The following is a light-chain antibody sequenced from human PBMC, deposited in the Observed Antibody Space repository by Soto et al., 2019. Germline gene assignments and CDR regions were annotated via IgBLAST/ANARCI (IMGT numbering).Light chain of an antibody. CDR3: QQYNSHSQT. J-gene: IGKJ1*01. Sequence: DIHMTQSPSSLSPSVGATVTITCRASQSISSWLAWYQQKPGKAPKLLIYKASSLESGVPSRFSGSGSGTEFTLTISSLQPDDFATYYCQQYNSHSQTFGQGTKVDIK. CDR2: KAS. V-gene: IGKV1-5*03. CDR1: QSISSW.